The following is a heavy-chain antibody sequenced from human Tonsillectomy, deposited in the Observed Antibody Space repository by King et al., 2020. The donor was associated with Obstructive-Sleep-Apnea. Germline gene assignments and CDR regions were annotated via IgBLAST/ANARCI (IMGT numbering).Heavy chain of an antibody. V-gene: IGHV3-30*02. CDR2: IRDDGSEK. J-gene: IGHJ4*02. Sequence: GQLVESGGGVVQPGRSLRLSCAASGFTFSSYGIHWVRQAPGKALEWVAFIRDDGSEKYDADSVKGRFTISRDNSKNTVYLQMNSLTVEEKAMYYCAKAKENSAADPTDYGGQGTLGTGSA. D-gene: IGHD1/OR15-1a*01. CDR3: AKAKENSAADPTDY. CDR1: GFTFSSYG.